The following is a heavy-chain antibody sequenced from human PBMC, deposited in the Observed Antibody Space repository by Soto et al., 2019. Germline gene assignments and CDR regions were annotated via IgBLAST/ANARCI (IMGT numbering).Heavy chain of an antibody. J-gene: IGHJ4*02. CDR2: IWYDGGNK. Sequence: QVQLVESGGGVVQPGRSLRLSCAASGFNFSSYVMHWVRQAPGKGLEWVADIWYDGGNKYYADSVKGRFTISRDNSKNTLYLQMNSLRAADTAVYYCARDWPWLPRDGLRSSYYFAYWGQGTLVTVSS. V-gene: IGHV3-33*01. CDR1: GFNFSSYV. D-gene: IGHD6-19*01. CDR3: ARDWPWLPRDGLRSSYYFAY.